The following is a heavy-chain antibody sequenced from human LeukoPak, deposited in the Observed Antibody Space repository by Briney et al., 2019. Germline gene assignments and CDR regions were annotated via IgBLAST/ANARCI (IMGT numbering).Heavy chain of an antibody. CDR3: ARDLRDYGGNSSYYYYYYGMDV. J-gene: IGHJ6*02. CDR2: IYSGGST. Sequence: GGSLRLSCAASGFTVSSNYMSWVRQAPGKGLEWVSVIYSGGSTYYADSVKGRFTISRDNSKNTLYLQMNSLRAEDTAVYYCARDLRDYGGNSSYYYYYYGMDVWGQGTTVTVSS. D-gene: IGHD4-23*01. CDR1: GFTVSSNY. V-gene: IGHV3-53*01.